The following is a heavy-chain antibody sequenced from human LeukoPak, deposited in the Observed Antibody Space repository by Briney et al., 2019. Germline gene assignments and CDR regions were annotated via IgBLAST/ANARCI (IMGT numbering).Heavy chain of an antibody. V-gene: IGHV4-61*02. J-gene: IGHJ4*02. CDR1: GGSISSGSYY. D-gene: IGHD2-15*01. CDR2: IYTSGST. CDR3: ASGGIVVVVAAAGVFDY. Sequence: PSETLSLTCTVSGGSISSGSYYWSWIRQPAGKGLEWIGRIYTSGSTNYNPSLKSRVTISVDTSKNQFSLKLSSVTAADTAVYYCASGGIVVVVAAAGVFDYWGQGTLVTVSS.